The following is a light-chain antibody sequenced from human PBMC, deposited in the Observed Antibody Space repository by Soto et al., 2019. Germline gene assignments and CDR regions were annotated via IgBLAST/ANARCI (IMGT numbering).Light chain of an antibody. Sequence: EIVLTQSPGTQSLSPGERATLSCRASQSVSSSYLAWYQQKPGQAPRLLIYDASNRATGIPARFSGSGSGTDFTLTISSLEPEDFALYYCQQRSNWPRTFGQGTKVDIK. V-gene: IGKV3-11*01. CDR2: DAS. J-gene: IGKJ1*01. CDR1: QSVSSSY. CDR3: QQRSNWPRT.